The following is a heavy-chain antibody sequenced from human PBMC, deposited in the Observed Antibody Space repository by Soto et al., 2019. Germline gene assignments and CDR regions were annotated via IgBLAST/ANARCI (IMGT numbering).Heavy chain of an antibody. V-gene: IGHV3-48*03. J-gene: IGHJ4*02. CDR3: ARALDFWSGYLPD. CDR2: ISSSGSTI. Sequence: ESGGGLVQPGGSLRLSCAASGFTFSSYEMNWVRQAPGKGLEWVSYISSSGSTIYYADSVKGRFTISRDNAKNSLYLQMNSLRAEDTAVYYCARALDFWSGYLPDWGQGTLVTVSS. CDR1: GFTFSSYE. D-gene: IGHD3-3*01.